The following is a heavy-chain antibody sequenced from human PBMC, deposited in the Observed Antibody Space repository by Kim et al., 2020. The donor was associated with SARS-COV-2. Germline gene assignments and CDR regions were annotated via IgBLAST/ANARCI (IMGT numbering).Heavy chain of an antibody. V-gene: IGHV3-11*01. D-gene: IGHD6-6*01. Sequence: KYDADTVKGRFTISRDNAKNPLHLQMGSLRADDTAVYYCAKHSSSSNYLDYWGQGTLVTVSS. CDR2: K. J-gene: IGHJ4*02. CDR3: AKHSSSSNYLDY.